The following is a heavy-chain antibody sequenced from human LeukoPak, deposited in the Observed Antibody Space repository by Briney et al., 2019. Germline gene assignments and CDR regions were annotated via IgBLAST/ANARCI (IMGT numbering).Heavy chain of an antibody. CDR1: GGSISSYY. J-gene: IGHJ5*02. CDR3: ARDKMGANWGEVWFDP. Sequence: SETLSLTCTVSGGSISSYYWSWILQPPGKGLEWIGYIYYSGSTNYNPSLKSRVTISVDTSKNQFSLKLSSVTAADTAVYYCARDKMGANWGEVWFDPWGQGTLVTVSS. D-gene: IGHD1-26*01. CDR2: IYYSGST. V-gene: IGHV4-59*01.